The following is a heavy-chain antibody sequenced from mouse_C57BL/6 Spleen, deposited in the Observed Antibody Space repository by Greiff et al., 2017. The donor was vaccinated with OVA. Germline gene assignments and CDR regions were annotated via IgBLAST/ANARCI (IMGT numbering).Heavy chain of an antibody. Sequence: EVQVVQSGGGLVQPGESLKLSCESSEYAFPSYDMSWVRQTPEKRLELVAAINSDGGSTYYPDTMERRFIISRDNTKKTLYLQMSSLVSEDTALYYCARQNYYGSLAYWGKGTLVTVSA. CDR3: ARQNYYGSLAY. D-gene: IGHD1-1*01. J-gene: IGHJ3*01. CDR2: INSDGGST. CDR1: EYAFPSYD. V-gene: IGHV5-2*01.